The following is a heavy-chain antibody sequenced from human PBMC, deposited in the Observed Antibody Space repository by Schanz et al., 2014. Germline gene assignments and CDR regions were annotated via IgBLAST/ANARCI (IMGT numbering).Heavy chain of an antibody. Sequence: VQLVESGGDLVKPGGSLRLSCEASGFTFSNYGMNWVRQAPEKGLEWVSYISSSSGTIYYADSVKGRFTISRDNAKNLLYLQMNSLRAEDTGVYYCARGREVVAKIFDVWGQGTMVTVSS. J-gene: IGHJ3*01. CDR2: ISSSSGTI. CDR3: ARGREVVAKIFDV. CDR1: GFTFSNYG. D-gene: IGHD3-22*01. V-gene: IGHV3-48*01.